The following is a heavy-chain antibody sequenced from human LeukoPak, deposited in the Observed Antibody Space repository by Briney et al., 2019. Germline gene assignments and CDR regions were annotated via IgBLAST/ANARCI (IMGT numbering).Heavy chain of an antibody. CDR2: ISHTGST. CDR3: AREPHWGFDY. D-gene: IGHD7-27*01. J-gene: IGHJ4*02. Sequence: PSETLSLTCTVSGYSISSGYSWGWIRQSPGEGLEWIGSISHTGSTHYNPSLKSRVTISVDTSNNRFSLELSSVTAADTAVYYCAREPHWGFDYWGQGTLVTVSS. CDR1: GYSISSGYS. V-gene: IGHV4-38-2*02.